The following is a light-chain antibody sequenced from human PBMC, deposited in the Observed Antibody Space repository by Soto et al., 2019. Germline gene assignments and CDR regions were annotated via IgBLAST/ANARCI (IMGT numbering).Light chain of an antibody. CDR1: QGISSW. CDR2: AAS. CDR3: QQANSFHLT. J-gene: IGKJ4*01. Sequence: DIQMTQSPSSVSASVGDRVTIPSRASQGISSWLAWYQQQPGKDHNLLIYAASSLQSGVPSRFSGSGSGTDFTLTLSSLQAEEFATYYRQQANSFHLTFGGGAPVESK. V-gene: IGKV1-12*01.